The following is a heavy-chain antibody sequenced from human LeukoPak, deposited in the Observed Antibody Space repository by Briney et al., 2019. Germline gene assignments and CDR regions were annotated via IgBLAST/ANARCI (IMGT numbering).Heavy chain of an antibody. CDR1: GGTFSSYA. D-gene: IGHD3-9*01. Sequence: GASVKVSCKASGGTFSSYAISWVRQAPGQGLGWMGGIIPIFGTANYAQKFQGRVSMTTDTSTSTAYMELRSLRSDDTAVYYCARDVYDGLYYMDVWGKGTTVTISS. J-gene: IGHJ6*03. CDR2: IIPIFGTA. CDR3: ARDVYDGLYYMDV. V-gene: IGHV1-69*05.